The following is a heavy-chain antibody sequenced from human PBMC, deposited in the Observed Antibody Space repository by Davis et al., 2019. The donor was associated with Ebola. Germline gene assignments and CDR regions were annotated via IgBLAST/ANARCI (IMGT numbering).Heavy chain of an antibody. V-gene: IGHV4-34*01. D-gene: IGHD3-10*01. J-gene: IGHJ5*02. CDR3: ARVRGGHGSVWLDP. Sequence: MPSESLSLTCAVYGSSFGPSYWPWIRQPNWKWLQWIGEITHSGSTNYNPSLKSRVTISVDTSKNQFSLKLTSVTAADPPVYYGARVRGGHGSVWLDPWGKGTLATASS. CDR1: GSSFGPSY. CDR2: ITHSGST.